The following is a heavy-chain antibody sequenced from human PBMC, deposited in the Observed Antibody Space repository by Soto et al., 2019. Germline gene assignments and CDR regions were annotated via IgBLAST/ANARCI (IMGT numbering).Heavy chain of an antibody. J-gene: IGHJ6*02. D-gene: IGHD3-22*01. CDR2: IYPGDSDT. CDR1: GYSFTSYW. Sequence: GDSLKISCKGSGYSFTSYWIGWVRQMPGKGLEWMGIIYPGDSDTRYSPSFQGQVTISADKSISTAYLQWSSLKASDTAMYYCARLYDSSGYYYYYGMDVWGQGTTVTVSS. V-gene: IGHV5-51*01. CDR3: ARLYDSSGYYYYYGMDV.